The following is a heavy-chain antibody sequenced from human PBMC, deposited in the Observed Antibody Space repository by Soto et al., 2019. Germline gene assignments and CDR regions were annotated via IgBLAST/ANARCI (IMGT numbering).Heavy chain of an antibody. J-gene: IGHJ3*01. CDR2: TLHSGDT. Sequence: QVQLQESGPGLVKPSGTLSLTCAVSGDSISSSKWWTWVRQPPGKGLEWIGDTLHSGDTNFNPSLKSRIIISVDKSKNQFSLELTSVTAADTAVYYCAYSPGWCRHDVWGPGTLVIVSP. V-gene: IGHV4-4*02. CDR1: GDSISSSKW. CDR3: AYSPGWCRHDV. D-gene: IGHD6-19*01.